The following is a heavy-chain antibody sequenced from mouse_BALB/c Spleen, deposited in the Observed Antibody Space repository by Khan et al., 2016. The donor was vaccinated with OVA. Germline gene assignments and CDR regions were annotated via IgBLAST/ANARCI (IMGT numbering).Heavy chain of an antibody. D-gene: IGHD2-2*01. CDR1: GYTFTSYR. Sequence: EVQLQQSGTVLARPGTSVKMSCKASGYTFTSYRMHWVKQRPGQGLEWIGAINPGNSDTSYNQKFKGKAKLTADKSTSTAYMELSSLTNEDSAGYDCTRFGYLFAYWGQGTLVTVSA. CDR3: TRFGYLFAY. CDR2: INPGNSDT. V-gene: IGHV1-5*01. J-gene: IGHJ3*01.